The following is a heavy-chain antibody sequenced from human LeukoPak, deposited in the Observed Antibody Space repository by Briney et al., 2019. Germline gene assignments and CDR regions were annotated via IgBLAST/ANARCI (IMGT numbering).Heavy chain of an antibody. CDR3: ATYSSSRDAFDI. Sequence: ASVKVSCKASGYTFPSYFMHWVRQAPGQGLEWMGIFNPTGGSTTYAQKFQGRVTMTRDTSTSTVYMELSSLRSDDTAVYYCATYSSSRDAFDIWGQGTMVTVSS. D-gene: IGHD6-13*01. J-gene: IGHJ3*02. CDR2: FNPTGGST. V-gene: IGHV1-46*01. CDR1: GYTFPSYF.